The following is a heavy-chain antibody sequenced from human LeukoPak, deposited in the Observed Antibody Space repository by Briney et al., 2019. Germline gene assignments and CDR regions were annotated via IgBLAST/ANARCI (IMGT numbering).Heavy chain of an antibody. CDR3: AKRIQSAMAMGY. Sequence: GGSLRLFCAASGGTFSNYALSWVRQAPGMGLEWVSDISGSGGSTYYADSVKGRFTISRDNSKNTMYLQMNSLRAEDTAVYYCAKRIQSAMAMGYWGQGTLVTVSS. V-gene: IGHV3-23*01. CDR1: GGTFSNYA. J-gene: IGHJ4*02. CDR2: ISGSGGST. D-gene: IGHD5-18*01.